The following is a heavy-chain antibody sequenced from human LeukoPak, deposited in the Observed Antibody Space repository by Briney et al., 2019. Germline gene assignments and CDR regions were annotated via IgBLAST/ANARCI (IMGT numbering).Heavy chain of an antibody. J-gene: IGHJ6*03. D-gene: IGHD3-10*01. CDR1: GGSISSYY. CDR3: ARGGGGLWLGELYYMDV. CDR2: IYYSGST. V-gene: IGHV4-59*08. Sequence: PSETLSLTCTVSGGSISSYYWSWIRQPPGKGLEWIGYIYYSGSTNYNPSLKSRVTISVDTSKNQFSLKLSSVTAADTAVYYCARGGGGLWLGELYYMDVWGKGTTVTISS.